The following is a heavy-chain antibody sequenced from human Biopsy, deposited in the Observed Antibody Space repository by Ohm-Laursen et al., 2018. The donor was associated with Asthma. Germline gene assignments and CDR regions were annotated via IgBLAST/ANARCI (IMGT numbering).Heavy chain of an antibody. J-gene: IGHJ4*02. CDR2: INPPTGDT. V-gene: IGHV1-46*01. CDR1: GYTFTSYS. CDR3: ALSQFDY. Sequence: ASVNVACKASGYTFTSYSIHWVRQAPGQGLEWVGIINPPTGDTSYAQKFLGRVTVTRDTSTSTVYMELSSLRSEDTAVYYCALSQFDYWGQGTLLTVSS.